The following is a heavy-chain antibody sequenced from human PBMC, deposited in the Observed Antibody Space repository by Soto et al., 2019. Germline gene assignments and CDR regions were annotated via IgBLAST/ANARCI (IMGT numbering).Heavy chain of an antibody. J-gene: IGHJ4*02. D-gene: IGHD2-21*02. CDR2: VFSSVSA. CDR3: ARDGMTTGDT. Sequence: PSDTLSLTCIVSGVSVRSYTWSWVRQPANKGLEWIGRVFSSVSATYNPSLKSRVSISMDTPENRISLKLDSVTAADAGVYFCARDGMTTGDTWGPGTLVTVS. V-gene: IGHV4-4*07. CDR1: GVSVRSYT.